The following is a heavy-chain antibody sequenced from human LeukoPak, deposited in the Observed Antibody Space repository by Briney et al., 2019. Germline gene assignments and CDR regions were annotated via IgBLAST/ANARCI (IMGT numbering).Heavy chain of an antibody. Sequence: SETLSLTCTISGGSISSDYWSWIRQPPGKGLEWIGYIYYSGSTHYNPSLKSRVTISIDTSKNQFSLKLSSVTAADTAVYYCARTGLKLLGVFDAWGQGTLVTVST. D-gene: IGHD1-7*01. V-gene: IGHV4-59*01. CDR2: IYYSGST. CDR3: ARTGLKLLGVFDA. J-gene: IGHJ5*02. CDR1: GGSISSDY.